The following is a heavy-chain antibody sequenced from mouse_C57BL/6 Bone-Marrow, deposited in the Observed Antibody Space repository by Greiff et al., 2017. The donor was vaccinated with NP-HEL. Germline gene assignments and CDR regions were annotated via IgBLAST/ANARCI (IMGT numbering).Heavy chain of an antibody. D-gene: IGHD2-3*01. J-gene: IGHJ2*01. V-gene: IGHV1-15*01. Sequence: VQLQQSGAELVRPGASVTLSCKASGYTFTDYEMHWVKQTPVHGLEWIGAIDPETGGTAYNQKFKGKVILTADKSSSTAYMELRSLTSEDSAVYYCTRWDGYYFDYWGQGTTLTVSS. CDR3: TRWDGYYFDY. CDR2: IDPETGGT. CDR1: GYTFTDYE.